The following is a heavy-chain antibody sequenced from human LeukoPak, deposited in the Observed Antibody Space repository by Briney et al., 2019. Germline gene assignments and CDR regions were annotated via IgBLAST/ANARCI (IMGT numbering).Heavy chain of an antibody. CDR3: ARSGVDTAWWFDP. V-gene: IGHV4-30-2*01. Sequence: SETLSLTCTVSGGSISSGGYYWSWIRQPPGKGLEWIGYIYHSGSTYYNPSLKSRVTISVDRSKNQFSLKLSSVTAADTAVYYCARSGVDTAWWFDPWGQGTLVTVSS. CDR2: IYHSGST. D-gene: IGHD5-18*01. J-gene: IGHJ5*02. CDR1: GGSISSGGYY.